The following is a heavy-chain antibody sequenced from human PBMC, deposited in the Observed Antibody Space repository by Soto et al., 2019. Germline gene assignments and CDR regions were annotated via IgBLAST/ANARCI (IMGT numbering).Heavy chain of an antibody. V-gene: IGHV3-30-3*01. CDR3: AKDIAASGWYSLDY. D-gene: IGHD6-19*01. J-gene: IGHJ4*02. Sequence: GGSLRLSCAASGFTFSSYAMHWVRQAPGKGLEWVAVISYDGSNKYYADSVKGRFTISRDNSKNTLYLQMNSLRTEDTALYYCAKDIAASGWYSLDYWGKGTLVTV. CDR1: GFTFSSYA. CDR2: ISYDGSNK.